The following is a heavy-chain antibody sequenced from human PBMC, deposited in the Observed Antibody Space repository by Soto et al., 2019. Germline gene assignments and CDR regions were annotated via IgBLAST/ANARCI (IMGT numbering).Heavy chain of an antibody. V-gene: IGHV1-18*01. J-gene: IGHJ6*02. Sequence: QVQLVQSGAEVKKPGASVKVSCKASGYTFTSYGISWVRQAPGQGLEWMGWISAYNGNTNYAQKRQGRATMTTDTSTSTAYMELRSLRSDDTAVYYCARVLLWFGGVTTGYYYGMDVWGQGTTVTVSS. D-gene: IGHD3-10*01. CDR2: ISAYNGNT. CDR1: GYTFTSYG. CDR3: ARVLLWFGGVTTGYYYGMDV.